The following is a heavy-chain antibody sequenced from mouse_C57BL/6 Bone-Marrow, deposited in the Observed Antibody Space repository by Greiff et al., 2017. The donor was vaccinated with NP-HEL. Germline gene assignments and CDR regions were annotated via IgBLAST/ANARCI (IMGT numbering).Heavy chain of an antibody. CDR2: IRLKSDNYAT. V-gene: IGHV6-3*01. Sequence: EVKLQESGGGLVQPGGSMKLSCVASGFTFSNYWMNWVRQSPEKGLEWVAQIRLKSDNYATHYAESVKGRFTISRDDSKSSVYLQMNNLRAEDTGIYYCTDYYYGSSYSSWFAYWGQGTLVTVSA. J-gene: IGHJ3*01. CDR1: GFTFSNYW. CDR3: TDYYYGSSYSSWFAY. D-gene: IGHD1-1*01.